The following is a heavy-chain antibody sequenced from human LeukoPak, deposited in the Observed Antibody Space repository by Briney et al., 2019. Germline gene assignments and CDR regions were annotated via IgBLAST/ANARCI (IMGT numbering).Heavy chain of an antibody. J-gene: IGHJ4*01. CDR2: ITSDSRYR. V-gene: IGHV3-21*01. CDR1: GFSFSTYN. D-gene: IGHD3-9*01. CDR3: VRDLTSGARFDF. Sequence: PGGSLRLSCEASGFSFSTYNMNWVRQAPGKGLEWISSITSDSRYRYYADSVKGRFTISRDNFRDTVFLELTTLRPEDTGLYYCVRDLTSGARFDFWGPGTLVTVSS.